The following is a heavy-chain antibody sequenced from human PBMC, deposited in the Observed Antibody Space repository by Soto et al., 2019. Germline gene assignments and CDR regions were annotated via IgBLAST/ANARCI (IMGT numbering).Heavy chain of an antibody. V-gene: IGHV3-23*01. CDR3: AIAVATMGNALCY. Sequence: EVQLLESGGGLVQPGGSLRLSCAASGFTFSSYAMSWVRQAPGKGLEWVSAVSGSGGSTYYADSVKGRFTISRDNSKNSVYLQRNSLIAEDTAVYYWAIAVATMGNALCYWGQGTLVIVSS. J-gene: IGHJ4*02. D-gene: IGHD5-12*01. CDR1: GFTFSSYA. CDR2: VSGSGGST.